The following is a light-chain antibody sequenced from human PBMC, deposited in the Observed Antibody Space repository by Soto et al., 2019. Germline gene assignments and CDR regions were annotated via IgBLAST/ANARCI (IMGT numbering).Light chain of an antibody. CDR2: EVS. CDR1: SSDVGGYNY. Sequence: QSALTQPPSASGSPGQSVTISCTGTSSDVGGYNYVSWYQQHPGKAPKLMIYEVSKRPSGVPDRFSGSKSGNTASLTVSGLQAEDEADYYCSSYTGIPNLVFVTGTKVTVL. J-gene: IGLJ1*01. CDR3: SSYTGIPNLV. V-gene: IGLV2-8*01.